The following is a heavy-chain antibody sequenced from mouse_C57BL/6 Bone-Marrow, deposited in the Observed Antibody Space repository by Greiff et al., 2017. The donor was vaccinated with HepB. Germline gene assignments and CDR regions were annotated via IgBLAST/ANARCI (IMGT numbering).Heavy chain of an antibody. CDR3: ARSRLTGGGY. D-gene: IGHD4-1*01. V-gene: IGHV1-64*01. CDR2: IHPNSGST. J-gene: IGHJ2*01. Sequence: VQLQQSGAELVKPGASVKLSCKASGYTFTSYWMHWVKQRPGQGLEWIGMIHPNSGSTNYNEKFKSKATLTVDKSSSTAYMQLSSLTSEDSAVYYCARSRLTGGGYWGQGTTLTVSS. CDR1: GYTFTSYW.